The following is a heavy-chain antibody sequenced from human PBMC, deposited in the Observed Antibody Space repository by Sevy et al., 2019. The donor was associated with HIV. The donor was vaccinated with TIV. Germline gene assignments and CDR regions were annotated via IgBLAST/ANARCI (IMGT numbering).Heavy chain of an antibody. CDR2: FSFGCGRI. Sequence: GGSLGLSCAASGFTFSKYSMSWVRQAPGKGLEWVSTFSFGCGRINYADSVKGRFTISRDDSKNTLYLQMNSLRAEDTAVYYCAREGCTKPHDYWGQGTLVTVSS. CDR1: GFTFSKYS. V-gene: IGHV3-23*01. CDR3: AREGCTKPHDY. J-gene: IGHJ4*02. D-gene: IGHD2-8*01.